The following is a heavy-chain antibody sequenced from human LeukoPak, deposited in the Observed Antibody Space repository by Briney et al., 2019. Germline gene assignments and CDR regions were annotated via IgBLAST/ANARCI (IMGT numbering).Heavy chain of an antibody. CDR2: ISPSGDIT. CDR1: GFTFSNHG. V-gene: IGHV3-23*01. CDR3: AKDDAWLRFGE. Sequence: GGSLRLSCAASGFTFSNHGMNWVRQAPGKGLEWVSGISPSGDITYYADSVKGRFTIPRDNSKNTLYLEVISLTAEDTAVYYCAKDDAWLRFGEWSQGTLVTVSS. J-gene: IGHJ4*02. D-gene: IGHD3-10*01.